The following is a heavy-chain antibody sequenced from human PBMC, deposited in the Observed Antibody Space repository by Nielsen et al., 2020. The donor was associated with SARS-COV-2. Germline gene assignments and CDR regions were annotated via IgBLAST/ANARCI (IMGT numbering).Heavy chain of an antibody. CDR3: ARDMVVATRDY. V-gene: IGHV3-11*01. J-gene: IGHJ4*02. CDR2: ISSSGSTI. CDR1: GFTFSDYY. Sequence: GESLKISCAASGFTFSDYYMSWIRQAPGKGLEWVSYISSSGSTIYYADSVKGRFTISRDNAKNSLYLQMNSLRAEDTAVYYCARDMVVATRDYWGQGTLVTVSS. D-gene: IGHD5-12*01.